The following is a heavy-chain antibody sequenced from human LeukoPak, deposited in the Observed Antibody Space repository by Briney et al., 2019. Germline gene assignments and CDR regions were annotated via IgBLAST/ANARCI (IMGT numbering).Heavy chain of an antibody. CDR2: ISGSGGTT. CDR1: GFTFSSYA. V-gene: IGHV3-23*01. J-gene: IGHJ4*02. CDR3: AREGVFGGLLGGYLDY. Sequence: GGSLRLSCAASGFTFSSYAMSWVRQAPGKGLEWVSGISGSGGTTSYADSVKGRVTISRDNYKNTLYLQMNSVRAEDTAVYYCAREGVFGGLLGGYLDYWGQGTLVTVSS. D-gene: IGHD2-15*01.